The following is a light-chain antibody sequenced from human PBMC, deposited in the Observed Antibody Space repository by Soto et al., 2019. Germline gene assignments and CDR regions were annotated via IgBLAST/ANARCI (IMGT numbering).Light chain of an antibody. CDR3: QQRSNWPRSIT. V-gene: IGKV3-11*01. CDR2: DAS. Sequence: EIVLTQSPATLSLSPGERATLSCRASQSVSSYLAWYQQKPGQAPRLLIYDASNRATGIPARFSGSGSETDFTLTISSLEPEDFAVYYCQQRSNWPRSITFGHGTRLESK. J-gene: IGKJ5*01. CDR1: QSVSSY.